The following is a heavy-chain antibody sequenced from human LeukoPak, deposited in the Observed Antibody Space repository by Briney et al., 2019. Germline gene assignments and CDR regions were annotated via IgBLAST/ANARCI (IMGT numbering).Heavy chain of an antibody. Sequence: GGSLRLSCAASGFTFSSYAVSWVRQAPGKGLEWVSAISGSGGSTYYADSVKGRFTISRDNSKNTLYLQMNSLRAEDTAVYYCAKDPQFVVVPAARLYYFDYWGQETLVTVSS. CDR2: ISGSGGST. D-gene: IGHD2-2*01. CDR3: AKDPQFVVVPAARLYYFDY. CDR1: GFTFSSYA. V-gene: IGHV3-23*01. J-gene: IGHJ4*02.